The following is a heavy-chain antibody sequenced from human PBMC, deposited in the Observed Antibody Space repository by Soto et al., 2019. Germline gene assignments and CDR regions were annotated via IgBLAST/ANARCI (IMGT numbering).Heavy chain of an antibody. CDR3: AGGGYAIGYYYYYGMDV. Sequence: QVQLQQWGAGLLKPSETLSLTCAVYGGSFSGYYWSWIRQPPGKGLEWIGEINHSGSTNYNPSLKSRVTISVDTSKNQFSLKLGSVTAADTAVYYCAGGGYAIGYYYYYGMDVWGQGTTVTVSS. CDR1: GGSFSGYY. V-gene: IGHV4-34*01. CDR2: INHSGST. J-gene: IGHJ6*02. D-gene: IGHD2-8*01.